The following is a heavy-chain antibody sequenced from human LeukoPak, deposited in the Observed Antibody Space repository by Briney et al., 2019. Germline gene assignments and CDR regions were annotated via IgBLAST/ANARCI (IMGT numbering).Heavy chain of an antibody. CDR3: ARVADAVEIAAGSWDY. Sequence: SETLSLTCIVSGVSISSGGFYWTWIRQPPGKGLEWIGNIYHGGTTQYNPSLKSRLTISVDRSRNQFSMKMNSVTAADTAVYYCARVADAVEIAAGSWDYWGQGTLVTVSS. V-gene: IGHV4-30-2*01. D-gene: IGHD6-13*01. CDR2: IYHGGTT. CDR1: GVSISSGGFY. J-gene: IGHJ4*02.